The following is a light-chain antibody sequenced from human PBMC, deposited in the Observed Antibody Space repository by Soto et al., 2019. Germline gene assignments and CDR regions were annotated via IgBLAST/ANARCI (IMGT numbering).Light chain of an antibody. V-gene: IGKV1-5*03. CDR1: QGISNF. CDR2: KAS. CDR3: QQYNSYWT. Sequence: IQLTQSPSSLSASVGDRVTITCRASQGISNFLAWYQQKPGKAPKLLIYKASSLESGVPSRFSGSGSGTEFTLTISSLQPDDFATYYCQQYNSYWTFGQGTKVDIK. J-gene: IGKJ1*01.